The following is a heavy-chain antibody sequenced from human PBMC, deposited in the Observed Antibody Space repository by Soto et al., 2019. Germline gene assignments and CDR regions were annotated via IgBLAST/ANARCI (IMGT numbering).Heavy chain of an antibody. CDR3: ARVLYYGSGSYSPYGMDV. CDR2: VSPPFRTS. Sequence: QVQLVQSGAEVKKPGSSVKVSCKTSGVSFNNNGIGWVRQAPGHGLEWMGGVSPPFRTSNYARKFRGRISITADASTGTANMKLSSLTSEDTAQYYCARVLYYGSGSYSPYGMDVWGQGTTVTVSS. D-gene: IGHD3-10*01. V-gene: IGHV1-69*01. J-gene: IGHJ6*02. CDR1: GVSFNNNG.